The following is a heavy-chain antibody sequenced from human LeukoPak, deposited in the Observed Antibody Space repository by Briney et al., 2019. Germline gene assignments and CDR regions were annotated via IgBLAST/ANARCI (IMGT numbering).Heavy chain of an antibody. J-gene: IGHJ6*02. V-gene: IGHV4-34*01. D-gene: IGHD2-2*01. Sequence: SETLSLTCTVSGGSISSYYWSWIRQPPGKGLEWIGEINHSGSTNYNPSLKSRVTISVDTSKNQFSLKLSSVTAADTAVYYCARGYYIVVVPAAIRGFARYGMDVWGQGTTVTVSS. CDR3: ARGYYIVVVPAAIRGFARYGMDV. CDR1: GGSISSYY. CDR2: INHSGST.